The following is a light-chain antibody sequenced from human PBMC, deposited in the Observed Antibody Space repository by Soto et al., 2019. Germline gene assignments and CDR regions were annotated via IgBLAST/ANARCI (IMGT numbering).Light chain of an antibody. CDR1: PGTSSW. CDR2: AAS. CDR3: QSANSFPII. J-gene: IGKJ5*01. Sequence: DIQMPHAPSSVSVSVGHRVTMTYRASPGTSSWLAWYQQKPGQAPKLLLYAASSLQSRVPSRVSGSGSGTEFDLTISSFEPADLETYCCQSANSFPIIFCQGTRLEIK. V-gene: IGKV1D-12*01.